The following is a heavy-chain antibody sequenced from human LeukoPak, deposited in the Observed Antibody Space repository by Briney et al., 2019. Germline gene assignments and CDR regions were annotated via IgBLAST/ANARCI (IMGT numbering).Heavy chain of an antibody. Sequence: SSETLSLTGTVSGGSISNYHWSWIRQPPGKGLECISYMYYSGSTNYNPSLESRVTISGDTSKNQFSLKLISVTAADTAVYYCARSPCTSASCPRRNVFDVWGQGTMVTVSS. J-gene: IGHJ3*01. V-gene: IGHV4-59*08. D-gene: IGHD2-2*01. CDR3: ARSPCTSASCPRRNVFDV. CDR1: GGSISNYH. CDR2: MYYSGST.